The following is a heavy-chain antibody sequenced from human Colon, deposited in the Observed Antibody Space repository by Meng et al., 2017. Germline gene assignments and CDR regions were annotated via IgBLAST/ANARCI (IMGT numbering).Heavy chain of an antibody. J-gene: IGHJ5*02. CDR2: TYQNGRP. CDR3: AREVVVAGTRNWLDP. D-gene: IGHD6-19*01. Sequence: AHVQVQVTGRVKPSGTLSLPCTVSGSAMTSSDWWRWVRQTPGRGLEWIGETYQNGRPNYNPSHKSRVTISVDKSKNQFSLNMTSVTAADTAVYYCAREVVVAGTRNWLDPWGQGILVTVSS. V-gene: IGHV4-4*02. CDR1: GSAMTSSDW.